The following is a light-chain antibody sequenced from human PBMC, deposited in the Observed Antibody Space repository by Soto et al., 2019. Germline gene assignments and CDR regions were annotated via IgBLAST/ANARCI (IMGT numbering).Light chain of an antibody. Sequence: DIQMTQSPSTLSASVGDRVTITCRASQSISSWLAWYQQKPGKAPKLLIYKASSLESGVPSSFSGCGSGTEFTLTISSLQPDDFATYYCQHYNSYPLTFGGGTKVEIK. CDR1: QSISSW. CDR2: KAS. CDR3: QHYNSYPLT. V-gene: IGKV1-5*03. J-gene: IGKJ4*01.